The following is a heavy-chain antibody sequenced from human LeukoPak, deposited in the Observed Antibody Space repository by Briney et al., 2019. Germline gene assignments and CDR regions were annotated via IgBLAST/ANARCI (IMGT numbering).Heavy chain of an antibody. Sequence: GGSLRLSRAASGFTFSDFAMTWVRQAPGKGLEWVSSIVGSSSTYYADSLKGRFTISRDNAKNSLYLQMNSLRAEDTAVYYCARIGAGSSRDYWGQGTLVTVSS. V-gene: IGHV3-69-1*01. D-gene: IGHD6-13*01. CDR3: ARIGAGSSRDY. CDR2: IVGSSST. CDR1: GFTFSDFA. J-gene: IGHJ4*02.